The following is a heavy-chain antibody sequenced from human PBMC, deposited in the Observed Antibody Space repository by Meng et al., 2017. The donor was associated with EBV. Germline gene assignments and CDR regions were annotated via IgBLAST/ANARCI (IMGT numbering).Heavy chain of an antibody. CDR2: INVGVGYT. CDR3: VRGPPVGVPGPGDY. CDR1: GYAFTSYI. Sequence: QVQLLQSGAEVKNPGASWKFSCKASGYAFTSYILHWVRQAPGQRLEWMGWINVGVGYTKYSQKFQGRVTISSDTSATTGYMELSSLRSEDTAVYYCVRGPPVGVPGPGDYWGQGTLVTVSS. V-gene: IGHV1-3*01. J-gene: IGHJ4*02. D-gene: IGHD2-21*01.